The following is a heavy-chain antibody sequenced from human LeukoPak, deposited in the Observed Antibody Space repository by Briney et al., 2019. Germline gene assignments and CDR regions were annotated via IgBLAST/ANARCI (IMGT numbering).Heavy chain of an antibody. CDR1: GGFISYYY. CDR3: AREKNYYDGFDY. V-gene: IGHV4-59*01. D-gene: IGHD3-16*01. Sequence: SETLSLTCSVAGGFISYYYWSWVRQPPGKGLEWIGYIYYSGTTNYNPSLKSRLTISVDTSKNQFSLRLSSVTAADTAVYYCAREKNYYDGFDYWGQGILVTVSS. J-gene: IGHJ4*02. CDR2: IYYSGTT.